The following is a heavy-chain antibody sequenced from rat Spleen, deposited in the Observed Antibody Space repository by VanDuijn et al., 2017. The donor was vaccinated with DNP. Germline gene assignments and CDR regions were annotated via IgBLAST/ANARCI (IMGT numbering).Heavy chain of an antibody. CDR3: ARHRTIMPYYYAMDA. CDR1: GFTFSDYA. J-gene: IGHJ4*01. V-gene: IGHV5-17*01. Sequence: EVQLVESGGGLVQPGRSLKLSCAASGFTFSDYAMAWVHQTPKKGLEWVATIIYDGSSTYYRDSVKGRFTISRDNAKSTLYLRMDSLRSEDTATYYCARHRTIMPYYYAMDAWGQGASVTVSS. D-gene: IGHD3-8*01. CDR2: IIYDGSST.